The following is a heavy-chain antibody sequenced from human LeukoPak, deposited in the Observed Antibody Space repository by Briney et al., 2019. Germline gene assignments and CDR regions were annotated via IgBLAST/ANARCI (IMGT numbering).Heavy chain of an antibody. J-gene: IGHJ4*02. Sequence: ASVKVSCKASGYTFTSYGISWVRQAPGQGLEWMGWISAYNGNTNYAQKLQGRVTMTTDTSTSTAYMELRSLRSDDTAVYYCAGVMSGSYLYYFDYWGQGTLVTVSS. CDR1: GYTFTSYG. V-gene: IGHV1-18*01. D-gene: IGHD1-26*01. CDR2: ISAYNGNT. CDR3: AGVMSGSYLYYFDY.